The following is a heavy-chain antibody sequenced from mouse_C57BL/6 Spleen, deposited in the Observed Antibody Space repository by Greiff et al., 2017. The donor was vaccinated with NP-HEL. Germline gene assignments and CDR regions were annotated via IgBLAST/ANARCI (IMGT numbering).Heavy chain of an antibody. Sequence: QVQLQQPGAELVKPGASVKLSCKASGYTFTSYWMHWVKQRPGQGLEWIGMIHPNSGSTNYNEKFKSKATLTVDKSSSTAYMQLSSLTSEDSAVYYCARRDGDGSSPLDYWGQGTSVTVSS. V-gene: IGHV1-64*01. J-gene: IGHJ4*01. D-gene: IGHD1-1*01. CDR2: IHPNSGST. CDR3: ARRDGDGSSPLDY. CDR1: GYTFTSYW.